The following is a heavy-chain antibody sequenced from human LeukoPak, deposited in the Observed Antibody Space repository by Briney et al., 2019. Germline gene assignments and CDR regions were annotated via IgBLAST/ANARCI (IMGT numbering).Heavy chain of an antibody. J-gene: IGHJ4*02. D-gene: IGHD5-12*01. CDR1: GFTFSSYA. CDR2: FGRSGGST. CDR3: AKRVPSGLYYFDY. V-gene: IGHV3-23*01. Sequence: PGGSLRLSCAASGFTFSSYAMSWVRQAPGKGLEWVSTFGRSGGSTFYADSVKGRFTISRDNSKNTLYLQMNSLRAEDTAVYYCAKRVPSGLYYFDYWGQGTLVTVSS.